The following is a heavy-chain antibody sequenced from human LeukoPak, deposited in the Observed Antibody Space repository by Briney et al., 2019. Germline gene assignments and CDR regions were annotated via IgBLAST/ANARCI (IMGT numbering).Heavy chain of an antibody. Sequence: ASVKVSCKASGYTFTSYDINWGRQATGQGLEWMGWMNPNSGNTGYAQKFQGRVTITRNTSISTAYMELSSLRSEDTAVYYCARGPTIFGVVIIQGDAFDIWGQGTMVTVSS. J-gene: IGHJ3*02. CDR3: ARGPTIFGVVIIQGDAFDI. CDR1: GYTFTSYD. D-gene: IGHD3-3*01. V-gene: IGHV1-8*03. CDR2: MNPNSGNT.